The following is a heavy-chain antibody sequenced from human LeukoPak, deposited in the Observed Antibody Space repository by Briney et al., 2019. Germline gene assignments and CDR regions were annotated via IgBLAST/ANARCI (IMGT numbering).Heavy chain of an antibody. D-gene: IGHD3-10*01. J-gene: IGHJ3*02. Sequence: ASVKVSCKASGYTFTSYYMHWVRQAPGQGLEWMGIINPSGGSTSYAQKFQGRVTMTRDTSTSTVYMELSSLRSEDTAVYYCASASPGVITMVRGVRRAFDIWGQGTMVTVSS. CDR2: INPSGGST. CDR1: GYTFTSYY. CDR3: ASASPGVITMVRGVRRAFDI. V-gene: IGHV1-46*01.